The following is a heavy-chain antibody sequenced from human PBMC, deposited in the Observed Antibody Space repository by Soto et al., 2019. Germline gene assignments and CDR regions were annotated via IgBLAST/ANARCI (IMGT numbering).Heavy chain of an antibody. V-gene: IGHV4-30-4*01. CDR1: GGSISSGDYY. CDR2: IYHSGST. CDR3: ARVGSNYDFWSGYYSYGMDV. D-gene: IGHD3-3*01. Sequence: PSETLSLTCTVSGGSISSGDYYWSWIRQPPXKGLEWIGYIYHSGSTFYNSSLKSRLTISVDTSKNQFSLKLSSVTAADTAVYYCARVGSNYDFWSGYYSYGMDVWGQGTTVTVSS. J-gene: IGHJ6*02.